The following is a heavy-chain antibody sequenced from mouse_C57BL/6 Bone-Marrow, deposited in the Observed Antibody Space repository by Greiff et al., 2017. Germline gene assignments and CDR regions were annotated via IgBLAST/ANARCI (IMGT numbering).Heavy chain of an antibody. Sequence: VQLQQSGAELVKPGASVKLSCKASGYTFTEYTIHWVKQRSGQGLEWIGWFYPGSGSIKYNEKFKDKATLSADKSSSTVYMELSRLTSEASAVYFCAIHEDSDDGYYVRAWFAYWGQGTLVTVSA. D-gene: IGHD2-3*01. J-gene: IGHJ3*01. V-gene: IGHV1-62-2*01. CDR1: GYTFTEYT. CDR2: FYPGSGSI. CDR3: AIHEDSDDGYYVRAWFAY.